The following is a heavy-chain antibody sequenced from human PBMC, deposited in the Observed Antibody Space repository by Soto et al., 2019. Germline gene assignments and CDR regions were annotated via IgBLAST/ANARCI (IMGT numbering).Heavy chain of an antibody. Sequence: QVQLVQSGAEVKKPGSSVKVSCKASGGTFSSYAISWVRQAPGQGLEWMGGIIPIFGTANYAQKFQGRVTITADESTSTAYMELSSLRSEDTDVYYCARGGCSGGSCYSEWFDPWGQGTLVTVSS. CDR2: IIPIFGTA. J-gene: IGHJ5*02. CDR1: GGTFSSYA. V-gene: IGHV1-69*01. CDR3: ARGGCSGGSCYSEWFDP. D-gene: IGHD2-15*01.